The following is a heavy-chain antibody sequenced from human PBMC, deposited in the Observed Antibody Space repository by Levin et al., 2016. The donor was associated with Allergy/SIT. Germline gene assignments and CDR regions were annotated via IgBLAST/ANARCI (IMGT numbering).Heavy chain of an antibody. CDR2: MWYDGSKK. V-gene: IGHV3-33*01. D-gene: IGHD2-8*01. CDR3: ARDPVNGVLGFDY. J-gene: IGHJ4*02. Sequence: GESLKISCVASGFSFISYGMHWVRQAPGKGLEWVAAMWYDGSKKYFADSVKGRFTISRDNSQNTVYLQMNSLRAEDTAMYYCARDPVNGVLGFDYWGQGALVTVSS. CDR1: GFSFISYG.